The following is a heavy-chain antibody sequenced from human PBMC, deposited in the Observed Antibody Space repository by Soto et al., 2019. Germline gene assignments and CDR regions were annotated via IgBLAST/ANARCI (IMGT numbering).Heavy chain of an antibody. Sequence: GASVKVSCKASGGTFSSYAISWVRQAPGQGLEWMGRIIPILGIANYAQKFQGRVTITADKSTSTAYMELSSLRSEDTAVYYCARERITMVRGDPSWFDPWGQGTLVTVSS. CDR2: IIPILGIA. CDR3: ARERITMVRGDPSWFDP. J-gene: IGHJ5*02. D-gene: IGHD3-10*01. V-gene: IGHV1-69*04. CDR1: GGTFSSYA.